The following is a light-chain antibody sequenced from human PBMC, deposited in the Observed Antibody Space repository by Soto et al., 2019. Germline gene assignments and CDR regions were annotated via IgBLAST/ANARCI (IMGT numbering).Light chain of an antibody. V-gene: IGKV3-11*01. CDR3: KQRSNRPLT. J-gene: IGKJ5*01. Sequence: EIVLTQSPGTLSLSPGEGATLSCRASQSVSSTYFAWYQQKPGQAPRLLIYDTSIRASGIPARFSGSGSGTDFTLTIRSLDPEDFAVYYCKQRSNRPLTFGQGTRLEIK. CDR1: QSVSSTY. CDR2: DTS.